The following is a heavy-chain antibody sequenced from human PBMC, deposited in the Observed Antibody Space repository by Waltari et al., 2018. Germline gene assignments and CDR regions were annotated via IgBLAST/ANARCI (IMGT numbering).Heavy chain of an antibody. D-gene: IGHD3-10*01. V-gene: IGHV3-21*01. CDR3: ASFDYYGSGSRGGYYGMDV. CDR1: GFTFSSYS. J-gene: IGHJ6*02. Sequence: EVQLVESGGGLVKPGGSLRLSCAASGFTFSSYSMNWVRPAPGQGLEWVSSISSSSSYIYYADSVKGRFTISRDNAKNSLYLQMNSLRAEDTAVYYCASFDYYGSGSRGGYYGMDVWGQGTTVTVSS. CDR2: ISSSSSYI.